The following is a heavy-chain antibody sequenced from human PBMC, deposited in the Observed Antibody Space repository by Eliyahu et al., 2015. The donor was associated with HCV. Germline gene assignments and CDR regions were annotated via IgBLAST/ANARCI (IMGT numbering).Heavy chain of an antibody. CDR1: GGSISRTDW. CDR2: VYHTGTT. CDR3: AKTASNAFDI. Sequence: QVYLKESGPGLGEPSXXLXLTXAXSGGSISRTDWWAWLXQXPGKGLEWIGDVYHTGTTNYNSSLKRRVTMSVDTSKNHFSLKLTSMTAADTAVYFCAKTASNAFDIWGPGTVVTVSS. V-gene: IGHV4-4*02. J-gene: IGHJ3*02.